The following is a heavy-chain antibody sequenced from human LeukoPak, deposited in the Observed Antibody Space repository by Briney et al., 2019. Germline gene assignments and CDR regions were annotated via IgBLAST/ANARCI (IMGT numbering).Heavy chain of an antibody. CDR2: ISGGGDIT. CDR1: GFTLSSYA. J-gene: IGHJ4*02. Sequence: GESLRISCVASGFTLSSYAKSWVRQAPGKGLEWVSVISGGGDITNYADSVKGRFIISRDNSKNTLNLQMSSLRAEDTAVYYCAKPIVGATVTFDHWGQGTLVTVSS. V-gene: IGHV3-23*01. CDR3: AKPIVGATVTFDH. D-gene: IGHD1-26*01.